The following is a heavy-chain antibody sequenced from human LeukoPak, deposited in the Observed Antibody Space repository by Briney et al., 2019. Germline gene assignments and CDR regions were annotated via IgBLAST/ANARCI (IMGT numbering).Heavy chain of an antibody. CDR1: GFTFSSYG. V-gene: IGHV3-30*18. Sequence: GGSLRLSCAVSGFTFSSYGMHWVRQAPGKGLEWVAVISNDGSNKYYADSVKGRFTISRDNSKNTLYLQMNSLRAEDTAVYYCEKGRGDCSSTSCYVFDYWGQGTLVTVSS. CDR3: EKGRGDCSSTSCYVFDY. D-gene: IGHD2-2*01. J-gene: IGHJ4*02. CDR2: ISNDGSNK.